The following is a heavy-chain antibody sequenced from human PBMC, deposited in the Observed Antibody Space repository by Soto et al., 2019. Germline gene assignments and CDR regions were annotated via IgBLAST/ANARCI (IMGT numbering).Heavy chain of an antibody. Sequence: QLQLQESGPGLVKPSETLSLTCTVSGGSISSSSYYWGWIRQPPGKGLEWIGSIYYSGSTYYNPSLKSRVTISVDTSKNQFSLKLSSVTAADTAVYYCARHVWTGYSSGWVDYWGQGTLVTVSS. CDR1: GGSISSSSYY. V-gene: IGHV4-39*01. CDR3: ARHVWTGYSSGWVDY. CDR2: IYYSGST. J-gene: IGHJ4*02. D-gene: IGHD6-19*01.